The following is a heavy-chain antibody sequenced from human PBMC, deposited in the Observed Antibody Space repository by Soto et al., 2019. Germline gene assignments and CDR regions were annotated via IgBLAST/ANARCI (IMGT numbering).Heavy chain of an antibody. J-gene: IGHJ6*02. D-gene: IGHD5-12*01. CDR2: IIPIFDTA. CDR1: GGTFSSYA. V-gene: IGHV1-69*12. Sequence: QVQLVQSGAEVKKPGSSVRVSCKASGGTFSSYAISWVRQAPGQGLEWRGGIIPIFDTADYAQKFQGRVTNTADESTSTAYMELSSLRSEDTAVYYCATHPMATITYYSGMGVWGQGTKVTVSS. CDR3: ATHPMATITYYSGMGV.